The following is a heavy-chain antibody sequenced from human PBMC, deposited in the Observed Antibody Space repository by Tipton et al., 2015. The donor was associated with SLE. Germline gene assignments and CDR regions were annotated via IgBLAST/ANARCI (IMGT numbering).Heavy chain of an antibody. CDR1: GLIFSRYA. J-gene: IGHJ6*02. V-gene: IGHV3-30*02. CDR3: AKSEYSSSIGYYGMDV. CDR2: TRYDGNNK. Sequence: GSLRLSCAASGLIFSRYAMHWVRQAPGKGLEWVAFTRYDGNNKYYADSVKGRFTISRDNSKNTLYLQMNSLRGEDTAVYHCAKSEYSSSIGYYGMDVWGQGTTVTVSS. D-gene: IGHD6-6*01.